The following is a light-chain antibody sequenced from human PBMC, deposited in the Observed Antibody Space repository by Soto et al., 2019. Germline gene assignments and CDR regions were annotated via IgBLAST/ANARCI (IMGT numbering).Light chain of an antibody. V-gene: IGKV1-27*01. CDR1: QGISNN. CDR3: QKYDSAPLT. Sequence: DIQMTQSPSSLSASVGDRVTITCRASQGISNNLAWYQQNPGKVPRLLIYGASTLQSGVPSRFSGSGSGTDFTLTISSLQPEDVATYYCQKYDSAPLTFGQGTKVEFK. J-gene: IGKJ1*01. CDR2: GAS.